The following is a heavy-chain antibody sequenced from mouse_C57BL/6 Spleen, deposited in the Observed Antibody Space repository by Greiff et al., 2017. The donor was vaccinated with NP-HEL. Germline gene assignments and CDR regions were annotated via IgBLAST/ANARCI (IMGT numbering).Heavy chain of an antibody. D-gene: IGHD2-4*01. Sequence: QVQLQQPGAELVKPGASVKVSCKTSGYTFTSYWMHWVKQRPGQGLEWIGRIHPSDSDTNYNQKFKGKATLTVDKSSSTAYMQLSSLTSVDSAVXACAIGNDYDGDYAMDYWGQGTSVTVSS. CDR2: IHPSDSDT. V-gene: IGHV1-74*01. CDR1: GYTFTSYW. J-gene: IGHJ4*01. CDR3: AIGNDYDGDYAMDY.